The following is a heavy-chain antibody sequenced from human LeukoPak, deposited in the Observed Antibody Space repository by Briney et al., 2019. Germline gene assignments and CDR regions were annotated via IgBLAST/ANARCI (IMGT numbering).Heavy chain of an antibody. CDR2: ISSSSSTI. D-gene: IGHD2-15*01. Sequence: GGSLRLSCAASGFTFSSYSINWVRQAPGKGLEWVSYISSSSSTIYYADSVKGRFTISRDNAKNSLYLQMNSLRAEDTAVYYCAKDCGSCYSVYPFDYWGQGTLVTVSS. V-gene: IGHV3-48*04. CDR3: AKDCGSCYSVYPFDY. J-gene: IGHJ4*02. CDR1: GFTFSSYS.